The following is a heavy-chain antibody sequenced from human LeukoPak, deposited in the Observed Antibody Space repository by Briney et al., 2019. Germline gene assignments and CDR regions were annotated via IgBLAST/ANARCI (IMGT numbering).Heavy chain of an antibody. CDR2: ISTTSGNT. CDR1: GFTFDIFG. V-gene: IGHV3-23*01. J-gene: IGHJ4*02. Sequence: PGVSLRLSCAAYGFTFDIFGMNWVRQAQGMGWEWVSSISTTSGNTYYADSVKGRFTISRDNSKNTLYLQMNSLRVDDTAIYYCAKGTVRFLEWGQRGYFDYWGQGTLVTVSS. CDR3: AKGTVRFLEWGQRGYFDY. D-gene: IGHD3-3*01.